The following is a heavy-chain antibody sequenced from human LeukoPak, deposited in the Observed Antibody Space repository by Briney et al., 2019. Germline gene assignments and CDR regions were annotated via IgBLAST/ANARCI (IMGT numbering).Heavy chain of an antibody. D-gene: IGHD6-6*01. CDR3: ARIRHSSSSLFDY. V-gene: IGHV4-59*01. Sequence: PSETLSLTCTVSGGSISSYYWSWIRQPPGKGLEWVGYIYYSGSTNYNPSLKSRVTISVDTSKNQFSLKLSSVTAADTAVYYCARIRHSSSSLFDYWGQGTLVTVSS. J-gene: IGHJ4*02. CDR1: GGSISSYY. CDR2: IYYSGST.